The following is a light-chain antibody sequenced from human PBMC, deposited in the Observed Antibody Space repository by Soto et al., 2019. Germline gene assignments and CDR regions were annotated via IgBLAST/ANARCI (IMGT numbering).Light chain of an antibody. V-gene: IGKV1-39*01. CDR1: QSISSY. CDR2: AAS. CDR3: QQSYSTPQT. Sequence: IQMTKSPSSLTASVGDRVTITSRASQSISSYLNWYQQKPGKAPKLLIYAASSLQSGVPSRFSGSGSGTDFTLTICSLQPEDFATYYCQQSYSTPQTFGQGTRLEIK. J-gene: IGKJ2*01.